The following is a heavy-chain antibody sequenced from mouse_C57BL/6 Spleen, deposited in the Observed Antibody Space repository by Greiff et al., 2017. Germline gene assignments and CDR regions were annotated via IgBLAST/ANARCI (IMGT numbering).Heavy chain of an antibody. CDR2: IHPSDSDT. J-gene: IGHJ1*03. CDR3: AISLGYEYGDGYVDV. Sequence: QVQLQQSGAELVKPGASVKVSCKASGYTFTSYWMHWVKQRPGQGLEWIGRIHPSDSDTNYNQKFKGKATLTVDKSSSTAYLQLSSLTSEASAVYYSAISLGYEYGDGYVDVWGTGTTVTVSS. V-gene: IGHV1-74*01. CDR1: GYTFTSYW. D-gene: IGHD2-4*01.